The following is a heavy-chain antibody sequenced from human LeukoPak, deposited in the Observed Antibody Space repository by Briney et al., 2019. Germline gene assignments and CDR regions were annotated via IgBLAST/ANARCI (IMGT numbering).Heavy chain of an antibody. J-gene: IGHJ3*02. V-gene: IGHV4-59*01. D-gene: IGHD4-17*01. Sequence: NPSETLSLTCTVSGGSISSYYWSWIRQPPGKGLEWIGYIYYSGSTNYNPSLKSRVTISVDTSKNQFSLKLSSVTAADTAVYYCARLGITVTTDGGDAFDIWGQGTMVTVSS. CDR2: IYYSGST. CDR3: ARLGITVTTDGGDAFDI. CDR1: GGSISSYY.